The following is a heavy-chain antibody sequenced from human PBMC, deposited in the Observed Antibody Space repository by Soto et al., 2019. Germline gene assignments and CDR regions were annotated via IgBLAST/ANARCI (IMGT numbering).Heavy chain of an antibody. CDR3: AREVDRALVGSPHYFDY. CDR1: GFSFSDYY. V-gene: IGHV3-11*01. Sequence: QVQLVESGGGLVKPGGSLRLSCAASGFSFSDYYMTWIRQAPGQGLEWVSSISSRSGTIFYADSVKGRFTLSRDNSKNSMYLQLKSLRAADTAVYYCAREVDRALVGSPHYFDYWGQGTLVTVSS. CDR2: ISSRSGTI. J-gene: IGHJ4*01. D-gene: IGHD5-18*01.